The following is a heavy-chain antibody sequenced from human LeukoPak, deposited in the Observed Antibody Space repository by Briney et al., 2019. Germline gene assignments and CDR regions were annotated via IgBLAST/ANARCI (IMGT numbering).Heavy chain of an antibody. Sequence: GGSLRLSCAASGFTFSSYGMHWVRQAPGKGLEWVAVIWYDGSNKYYADSVKGRFTISRDNSKNTLYLQMNSLGAEDTAVYYCARLYYYDSSGYQYYFDYWGQGTLVTVSS. CDR3: ARLYYYDSSGYQYYFDY. CDR2: IWYDGSNK. CDR1: GFTFSSYG. V-gene: IGHV3-33*01. D-gene: IGHD3-22*01. J-gene: IGHJ4*02.